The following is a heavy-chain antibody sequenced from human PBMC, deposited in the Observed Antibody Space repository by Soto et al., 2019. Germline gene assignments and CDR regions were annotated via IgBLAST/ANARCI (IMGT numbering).Heavy chain of an antibody. CDR2: ISGSGGST. V-gene: IGHV3-23*01. J-gene: IGHJ4*02. CDR1: GYNFSSYA. CDR3: AKDKVVVPAAMTH. Sequence: GGSLRLSCVASGYNFSSYAMSWVRQAPGKGLEWVSAISGSGGSTYYADSVKGRFTISRDNSKNTLYLQMNSLRAEDTAVYYCAKDKVVVPAAMTHWGQGTLVTVSS. D-gene: IGHD2-2*01.